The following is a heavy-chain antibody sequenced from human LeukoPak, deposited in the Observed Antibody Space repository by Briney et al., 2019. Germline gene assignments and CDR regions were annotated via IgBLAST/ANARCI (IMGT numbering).Heavy chain of an antibody. CDR3: TRVEETATTAAIIRKYSYYYYYMDV. CDR2: IKQDGSEK. J-gene: IGHJ6*03. CDR1: GFTFSTYR. D-gene: IGHD4-11*01. Sequence: PGGSLRLSCAASGFTFSTYRMSWVRQAPGKGLEWVANIKQDGSEKHYVDSVKGRFTISRDNAKNSLYLQMSSLRAEDTAVYYCTRVEETATTAAIIRKYSYYYYYMDVWSKGNTVTVSS. V-gene: IGHV3-7*01.